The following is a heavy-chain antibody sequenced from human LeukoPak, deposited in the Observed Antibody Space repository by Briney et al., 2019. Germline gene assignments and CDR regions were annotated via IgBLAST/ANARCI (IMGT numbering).Heavy chain of an antibody. J-gene: IGHJ4*02. Sequence: SETLSLTCTVSGASISSYYWTWIRQPPGKGLEWIGYIYHSGSTNYNPSLKSRVTISIDTSKSQFSLKLTSVTAADTAVYYCARVSPGEKIDYWGQGTVVTVSS. CDR2: IYHSGST. CDR1: GASISSYY. V-gene: IGHV4-59*01. D-gene: IGHD3-16*01. CDR3: ARVSPGEKIDY.